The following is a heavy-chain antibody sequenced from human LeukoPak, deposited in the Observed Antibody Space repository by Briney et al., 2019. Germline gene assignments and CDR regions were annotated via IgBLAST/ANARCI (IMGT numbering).Heavy chain of an antibody. Sequence: ASVKVSCKASGYTFTSYDINWVRQAPGQGLEWMGWMNTNSGNTANSQTFHGRVTMTRNTSISTAYMELSSLRSEDTAVYYCARADDTMVRGVIIYYMVVWGKGTTVTVSS. CDR1: GYTFTSYD. D-gene: IGHD3-10*01. CDR3: ARADDTMVRGVIIYYMVV. V-gene: IGHV1-8*01. J-gene: IGHJ6*03. CDR2: MNTNSGNT.